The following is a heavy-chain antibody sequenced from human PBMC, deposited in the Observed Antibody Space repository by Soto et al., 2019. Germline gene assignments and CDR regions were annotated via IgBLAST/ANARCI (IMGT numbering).Heavy chain of an antibody. D-gene: IGHD2-15*01. CDR3: AKESAASFDS. Sequence: GGSLRLSCAASGFTFTNYAMSWVRQAPGRGLEWVSGISGSGDSTYYADSVRGRYTISRDNSKSTLYLQMNSLRAEDTAVYYCAKESAASFDSWGQGALVTVSS. CDR2: ISGSGDST. V-gene: IGHV3-23*01. CDR1: GFTFTNYA. J-gene: IGHJ4*02.